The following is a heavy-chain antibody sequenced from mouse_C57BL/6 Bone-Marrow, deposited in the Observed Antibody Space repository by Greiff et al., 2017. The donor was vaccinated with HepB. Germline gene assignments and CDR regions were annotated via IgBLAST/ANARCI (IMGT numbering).Heavy chain of an antibody. J-gene: IGHJ2*01. Sequence: QVQLKQPGAELVRPGSSVKLSCKASGYTFTSYWMDWVKQRPGQGLEWIGNIYPSDSETHYNQKFKDKATLTVDKSSSTAYMQLSSLTSEDSAVYYCARRALGLGYFDYWGQGNTLTVSS. CDR2: IYPSDSET. CDR3: ARRALGLGYFDY. D-gene: IGHD4-1*01. CDR1: GYTFTSYW. V-gene: IGHV1-61*01.